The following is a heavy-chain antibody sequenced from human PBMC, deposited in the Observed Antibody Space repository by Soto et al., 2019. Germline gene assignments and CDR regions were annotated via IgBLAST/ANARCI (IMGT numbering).Heavy chain of an antibody. CDR2: IYPGDSDT. CDR3: ASLYDSSGYYYRDDAFDI. CDR1: GYSFTSYW. J-gene: IGHJ3*02. D-gene: IGHD3-22*01. Sequence: PGESLKISCKGSGYSFTSYWIGWVRQMPGKGLEWMGIIYPGDSDTRYSPSFQGQVTISADKSISTAYLQWSSLKASDTAMYYCASLYDSSGYYYRDDAFDIWGQGTMVTVSS. V-gene: IGHV5-51*01.